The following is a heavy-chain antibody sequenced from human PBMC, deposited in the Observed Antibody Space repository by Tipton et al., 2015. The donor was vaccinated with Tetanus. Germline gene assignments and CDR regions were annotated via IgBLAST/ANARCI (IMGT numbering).Heavy chain of an antibody. D-gene: IGHD2-21*02. Sequence: RSLRLSCAASGFTFDDYAMHWVRQAPGKGLEWVSGISWNSGSIGYADSVKGRFTISRDNAKNSLYLQMNSLRAEDTALYYCAKDTGVTPHYGMDVWGQGTTVTVSS. V-gene: IGHV3-9*01. CDR2: ISWNSGSI. J-gene: IGHJ6*02. CDR1: GFTFDDYA. CDR3: AKDTGVTPHYGMDV.